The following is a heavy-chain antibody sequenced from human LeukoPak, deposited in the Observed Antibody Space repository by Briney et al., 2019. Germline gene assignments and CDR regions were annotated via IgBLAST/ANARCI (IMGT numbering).Heavy chain of an antibody. V-gene: IGHV1-69*05. CDR1: VGTFTDYG. CDR2: IIPIFTTA. D-gene: IGHD2/OR15-2a*01. Sequence: ASVNVSCKSSVGTFTDYGISWVGQAPGQGGEGMGRIIPIFTTANYAQKFQGRVTITTETARNTAYMELTSLRSEDTAVYYCASDGGFEYYFDYWGQGTLLTVSS. J-gene: IGHJ4*02. CDR3: ASDGGFEYYFDY.